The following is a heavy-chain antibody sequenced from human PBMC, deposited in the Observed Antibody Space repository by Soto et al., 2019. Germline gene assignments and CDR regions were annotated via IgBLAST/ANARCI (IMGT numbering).Heavy chain of an antibody. J-gene: IGHJ6*02. Sequence: EVLSITSTASGVCTNNSSYYRGWVRQPPGKGLEWIGSIYYSGSTYYNPSLKSRVTISVDTSKNQFSLKLRSVTAADTAVYYCARRWERLGYYYYGMDVWGQGTTVTLSS. V-gene: IGHV4-39*01. CDR1: GVCTNNSSYY. CDR3: ARRWERLGYYYYGMDV. D-gene: IGHD1-26*01. CDR2: IYYSGST.